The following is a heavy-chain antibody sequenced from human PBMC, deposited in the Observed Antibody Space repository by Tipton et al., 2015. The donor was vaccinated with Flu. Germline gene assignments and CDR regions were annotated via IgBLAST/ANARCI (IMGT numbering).Heavy chain of an antibody. CDR3: ARGGAYGEVTDY. Sequence: TLSLTCTVSGGSISSYYWSWIRQPPGKGLEWIGYIYYSGSTNYNPSLKSRVTIPVDTSKNQFSLKLSSVTAADTAVYYCARGGAYGEVTDYWGQGTLVTVSS. V-gene: IGHV4-59*07. CDR1: GGSISSYY. J-gene: IGHJ4*02. CDR2: IYYSGST. D-gene: IGHD4-17*01.